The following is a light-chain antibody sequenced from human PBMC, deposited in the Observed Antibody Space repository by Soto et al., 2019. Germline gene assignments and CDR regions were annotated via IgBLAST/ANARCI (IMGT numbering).Light chain of an antibody. Sequence: DIQMTQSPSSLPASVGERATIISRAGHNIGKNLCWYQQKPGKAPKLLIYAASTLQSGVPSRFSGSGSGTDFTLTISSLQPEDFATYHCQQNYTSVTFGGGTKVEV. CDR1: HNIGKN. CDR3: QQNYTSVT. J-gene: IGKJ4*01. V-gene: IGKV1-39*01. CDR2: AAS.